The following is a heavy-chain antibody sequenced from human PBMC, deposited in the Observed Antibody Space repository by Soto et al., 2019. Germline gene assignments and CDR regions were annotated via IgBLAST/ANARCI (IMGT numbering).Heavy chain of an antibody. Sequence: ETLSLTCAVYGGSFSGYYWSWIRQPPGKGLEWIGEINHSGSTNYNPSLKSRVTISVDTSKNQFSLKLSSVTAADTAVYYCARVRLLRYFDWLLYHYFDYWGQGTLVTVSS. V-gene: IGHV4-34*01. CDR1: GGSFSGYY. CDR3: ARVRLLRYFDWLLYHYFDY. CDR2: INHSGST. J-gene: IGHJ4*02. D-gene: IGHD3-9*01.